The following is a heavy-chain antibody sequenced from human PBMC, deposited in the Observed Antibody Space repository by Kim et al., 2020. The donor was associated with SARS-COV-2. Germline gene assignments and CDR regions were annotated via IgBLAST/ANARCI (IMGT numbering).Heavy chain of an antibody. J-gene: IGHJ5*02. CDR3: TTDSGPYNWFDP. V-gene: IGHV3-73*01. Sequence: AYTASMKCRFTISKDDSKNTAYLQMNSLKTEDTAVYYCTTDSGPYNWFDPWGQGTLVTVSS.